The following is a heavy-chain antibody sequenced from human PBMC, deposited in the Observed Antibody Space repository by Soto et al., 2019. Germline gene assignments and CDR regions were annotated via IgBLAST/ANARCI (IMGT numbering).Heavy chain of an antibody. J-gene: IGHJ6*02. Sequence: QVQLVESGGGVVQPGGSLRLCCTTSGFTFNTYGMHWVRQAPGKGLEWVAVIWYDGSNKYYADSVKGRFTISRDNSRNTRDLHMNRLRAEDTALYYCARADCTGASCYSIPYNYGVDVWGQGTTVTVSS. CDR1: GFTFNTYG. CDR2: IWYDGSNK. V-gene: IGHV3-33*08. D-gene: IGHD2-15*01. CDR3: ARADCTGASCYSIPYNYGVDV.